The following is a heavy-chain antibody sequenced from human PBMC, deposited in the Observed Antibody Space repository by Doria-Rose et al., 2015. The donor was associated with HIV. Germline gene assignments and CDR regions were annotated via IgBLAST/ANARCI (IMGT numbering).Heavy chain of an antibody. J-gene: IGHJ4*02. CDR2: IFSDDGR. CDR1: GVSLSSPGMG. Sequence: ESGPVLAKPTETLTLTCTVSGVSLSSPGMGVSWIRQPPGKALEWLANIFSDDGRSYQTSLKSRLTISRGTSKSQVVLTMTDMDPVDTATYYCARIKSSRWYHKYYFDFWGQGTLVIVSA. V-gene: IGHV2-26*01. CDR3: ARIKSSRWYHKYYFDF. D-gene: IGHD6-13*01.